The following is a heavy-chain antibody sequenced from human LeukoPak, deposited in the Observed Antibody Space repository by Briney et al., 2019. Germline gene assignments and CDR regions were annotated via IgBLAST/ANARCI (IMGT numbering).Heavy chain of an antibody. CDR2: IYYSGTYSGST. CDR1: GGSITSSSYY. V-gene: IGHV4-39*01. CDR3: ARHTAMGSPLHH. D-gene: IGHD5-18*01. Sequence: ASETLSLTCTVSGGSITSSSYYWGWIRQPPGKGLEWIGSIYYSGTYSGSTYQNPSLKSRVTISVDTSKNQFSLKVTSVTAADTAVYYCARHTAMGSPLHHWGQGTRVTVSS. J-gene: IGHJ5*02.